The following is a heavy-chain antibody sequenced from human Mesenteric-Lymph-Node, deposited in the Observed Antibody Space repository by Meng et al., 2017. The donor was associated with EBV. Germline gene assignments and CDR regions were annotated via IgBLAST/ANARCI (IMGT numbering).Heavy chain of an antibody. CDR3: ASGLLHTSMPY. CDR2: IYSSEIT. Sequence: VQLEESGPGLVKPSQSHSLTCTVSRGAMNNDAAYRMCGRQSAWNGLELIVYIYSSEITYYTPSLKSRVSISTDTSRNQCSLKLTSVTAADTAVYYGASGLLHTSMPYWGQGILVTVSS. D-gene: IGHD2/OR15-2a*01. V-gene: IGHV4-30-4*01. CDR1: RGAMNNDAAY. J-gene: IGHJ4*02.